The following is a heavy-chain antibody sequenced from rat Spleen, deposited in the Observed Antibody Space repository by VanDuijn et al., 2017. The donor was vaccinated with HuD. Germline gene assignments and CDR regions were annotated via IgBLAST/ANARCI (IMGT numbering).Heavy chain of an antibody. D-gene: IGHD3-1*01. Sequence: EVQLVESGGGLVQPGRSLKLSCAASGFTFSNYGMAWVRQAPTKGLEWVASITNSGGSTYYRDSVKGRFTISRDNAKSTLYLQMDSLRSEDTATYYCTTGAPTVYWGQGVMVTVSS. CDR2: ITNSGGST. CDR3: TTGAPTVY. J-gene: IGHJ2*01. V-gene: IGHV5-27*01. CDR1: GFTFSNYG.